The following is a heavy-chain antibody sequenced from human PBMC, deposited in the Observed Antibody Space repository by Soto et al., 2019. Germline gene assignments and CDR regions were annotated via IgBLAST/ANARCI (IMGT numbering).Heavy chain of an antibody. J-gene: IGHJ4*02. CDR2: ISGSGGST. CDR3: AKDPKYSSGLTPKYFDY. V-gene: IGHV3-23*01. CDR1: GFTFSSYA. Sequence: GGSLRLSCAASGFTFSSYAMSWVRQAPGKGLEWVSAISGSGGSTYYADSVKGRFTISRDNSKNTLYLQMNSLRAEDTAVYYCAKDPKYSSGLTPKYFDYWGQGTLVTVSS. D-gene: IGHD6-19*01.